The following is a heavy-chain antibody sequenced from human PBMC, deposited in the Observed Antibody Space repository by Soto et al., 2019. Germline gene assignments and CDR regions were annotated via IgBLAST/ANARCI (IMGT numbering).Heavy chain of an antibody. CDR2: IIPILGIA. Sequence: SVKVSCKASEGTFSSYTISWVRQAPGRGLEWMGRIIPILGIANYAQKFQGRVTITADKSTSTAYMELSSLRSEDTAVYYCARATTVRKSYLYYMAVWGKGTTVTVSS. J-gene: IGHJ6*03. CDR1: EGTFSSYT. CDR3: ARATTVRKSYLYYMAV. V-gene: IGHV1-69*02. D-gene: IGHD4-17*01.